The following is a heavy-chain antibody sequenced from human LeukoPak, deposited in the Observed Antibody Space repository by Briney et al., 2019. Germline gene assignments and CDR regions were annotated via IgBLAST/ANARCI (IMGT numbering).Heavy chain of an antibody. Sequence: ASVRVSCKASGYIFNNYFMHWVRQAPGQGLEWMGLINPKRAETSYAQKFQGRVTLTRDTSTTTAYMDLARLRSDDTAVYYCARDRGVPGPGNAFDIWGQGTMVTVSS. V-gene: IGHV1-2*02. CDR3: ARDRGVPGPGNAFDI. CDR2: INPKRAET. J-gene: IGHJ3*02. D-gene: IGHD2-2*01. CDR1: GYIFNNYF.